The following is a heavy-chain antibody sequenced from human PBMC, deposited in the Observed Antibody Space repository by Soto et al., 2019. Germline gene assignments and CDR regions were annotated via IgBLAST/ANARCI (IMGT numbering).Heavy chain of an antibody. CDR3: ARDLGYYDSDGYFEY. CDR2: ISSSGSII. J-gene: IGHJ4*02. D-gene: IGHD3-22*01. Sequence: GGSLRLSCAASGFTFSDYYMSWIRQAPGKGLEWVSYISSSGSIIYYAGSVKGRFTISRDNAKNSLYLQMNSLRAEDTAVYYCARDLGYYDSDGYFEYWGQGTLVTVSS. V-gene: IGHV3-11*01. CDR1: GFTFSDYY.